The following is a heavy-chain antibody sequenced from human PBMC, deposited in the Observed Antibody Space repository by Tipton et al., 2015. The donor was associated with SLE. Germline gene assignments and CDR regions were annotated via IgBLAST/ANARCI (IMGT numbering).Heavy chain of an antibody. CDR3: ARGEWGFSSSWFYFDY. J-gene: IGHJ4*02. CDR1: GFTFSSYG. D-gene: IGHD6-13*01. CDR2: IRYDGSNK. V-gene: IGHV3-30*02. Sequence: GSLRLSCAASGFTFSSYGMHWVRQAPGKGLEWVAFIRYDGSNKYYADSVKGRFTISRDNSKNTLFLQMNSLRADDTAVFYCARGEWGFSSSWFYFDYWGQGTLVTVSS.